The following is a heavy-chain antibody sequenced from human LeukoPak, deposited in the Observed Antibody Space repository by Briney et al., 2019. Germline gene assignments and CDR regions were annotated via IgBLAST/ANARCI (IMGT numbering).Heavy chain of an antibody. Sequence: GGSLRLSCAASGFRFDDYAMHWVRQAPGKGLEWVSGISWNSGSIGYADSVKGRFTISRDNAKNSLYLQMNSLRAEDTALYYCAKGIIAAAGTGFDYWGQGTLVTVSS. CDR3: AKGIIAAAGTGFDY. CDR2: ISWNSGSI. D-gene: IGHD6-13*01. J-gene: IGHJ4*02. V-gene: IGHV3-9*01. CDR1: GFRFDDYA.